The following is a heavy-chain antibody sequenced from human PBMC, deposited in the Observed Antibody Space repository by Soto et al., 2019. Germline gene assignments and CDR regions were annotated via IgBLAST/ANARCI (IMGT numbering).Heavy chain of an antibody. CDR2: ISYSGTT. V-gene: IGHV4-61*08. D-gene: IGHD3-3*01. CDR1: GGSVTSGASH. J-gene: IGHJ6*02. CDR3: ASLEWSTSKIGV. Sequence: SETLSLTCTVSGGSVTSGASHWTWIRQSPGKGLEWIGYISYSGTTDYNPSLKSRVTISVDTSKNQFSLKLTSTSTADTAVYYCASLEWSTSKIGVWGRGTTVTVSS.